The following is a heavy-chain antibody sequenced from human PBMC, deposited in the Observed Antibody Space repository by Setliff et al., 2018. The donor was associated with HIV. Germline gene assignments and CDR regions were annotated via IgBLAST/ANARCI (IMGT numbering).Heavy chain of an antibody. D-gene: IGHD3-3*01. J-gene: IGHJ3*02. CDR2: IFYSGIA. CDR1: GGSFTSRSYY. CDR3: ARSKTFYDFWGGYYTHGAFKI. V-gene: IGHV4-39*01. Sequence: SETLSLTCTVSGGSFTSRSYYWGWIRQPPGKGLEWIGSIFYSGIAYYNPSLKSRVTISVDTSRNQFSLNLTSVTAADTAVYYCARSKTFYDFWGGYYTHGAFKIWGLGTMVTVSS.